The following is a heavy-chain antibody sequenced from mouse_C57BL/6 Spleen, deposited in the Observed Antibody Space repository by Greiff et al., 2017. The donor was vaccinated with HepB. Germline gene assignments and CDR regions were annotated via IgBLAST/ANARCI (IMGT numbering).Heavy chain of an antibody. CDR3: ARCGNWDYAMDY. Sequence: QVQLQQPGAELVKPGASVKMSCKASGYTFTSYWITWVKQRPGQGLEWIGDIYPGSGSTNYNEKFKSKATLTVETSSSTAYMQLSSLTSEDSAVYYCARCGNWDYAMDYWGQGTSVTVSS. V-gene: IGHV1-55*01. CDR1: GYTFTSYW. CDR2: IYPGSGST. J-gene: IGHJ4*01. D-gene: IGHD2-1*01.